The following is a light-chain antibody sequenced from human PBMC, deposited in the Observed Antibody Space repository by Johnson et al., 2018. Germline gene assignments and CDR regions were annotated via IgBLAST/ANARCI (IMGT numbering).Light chain of an antibody. CDR2: ENN. CDR1: SSNIGNNY. J-gene: IGLJ1*01. Sequence: QSVLTQPPLVSAAPGQKVTISCSGSSSNIGNNYVSWYQQLPGTAPKLLIYENNKRPSGIPDRFSGSKSGTSATLGITGLQTGDEADYYCGTWDSSLSAGNVFGTGTQVTVL. V-gene: IGLV1-51*02. CDR3: GTWDSSLSAGNV.